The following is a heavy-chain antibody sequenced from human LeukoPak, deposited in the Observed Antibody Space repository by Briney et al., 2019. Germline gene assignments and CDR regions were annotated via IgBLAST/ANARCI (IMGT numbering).Heavy chain of an antibody. V-gene: IGHV4-59*01. J-gene: IGHJ4*02. CDR3: ARDMGDGLGY. Sequence: SETLSLTCTVSGGSISSYYWSWIPQPPGEGREWIGYIYYSGSTKYNPSLKSRVTISVDPSKNQFSLKLSSVTAADTAVYYCARDMGDGLGYWGQGTLVTVSS. CDR2: IYYSGST. CDR1: GGSISSYY. D-gene: IGHD5-24*01.